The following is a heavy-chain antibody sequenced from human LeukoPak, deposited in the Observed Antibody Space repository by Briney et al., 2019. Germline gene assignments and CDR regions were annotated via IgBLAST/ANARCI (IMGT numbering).Heavy chain of an antibody. CDR1: GGSISSSSYY. Sequence: PSETLSLTCTVSGGSISSSSYYWGWIRQPPGKGLEWIGSIYYSGSTYYNPSLKSRVTISVDTSKNQFSLKLSSVTAADTAVYYCARALDFWSGYFSDWGQGTLVTVSS. D-gene: IGHD3-3*01. J-gene: IGHJ4*02. CDR3: ARALDFWSGYFSD. V-gene: IGHV4-39*07. CDR2: IYYSGST.